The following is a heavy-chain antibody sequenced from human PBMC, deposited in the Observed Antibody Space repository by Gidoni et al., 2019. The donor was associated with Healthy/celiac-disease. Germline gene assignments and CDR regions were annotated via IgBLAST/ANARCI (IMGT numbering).Heavy chain of an antibody. CDR3: ARSAGSSGWPRPYYFDY. J-gene: IGHJ4*02. CDR2: IYSGGST. V-gene: IGHV3-66*02. CDR1: GFTVSSNY. D-gene: IGHD6-19*01. Sequence: EVQLVESGGGLVQPGGSLRLSCAASGFTVSSNYMSWVRQAPGKGLEWVSVIYSGGSTYYADSVKGRFTISRDNSKNTLYLQMNSLRAEDTAVYYCARSAGSSGWPRPYYFDYWGQGTLVTVSS.